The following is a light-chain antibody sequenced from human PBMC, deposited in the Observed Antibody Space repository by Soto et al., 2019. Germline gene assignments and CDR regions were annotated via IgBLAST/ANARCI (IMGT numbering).Light chain of an antibody. CDR2: GAS. J-gene: IGKJ1*01. Sequence: DIQMTHSPSTLSASVGDRVTITCRASQSISGWLACYQQKPGKAPKLLIYGASSLESGVPSRFSGSGSGTEFTPTISSLQPDDFATYYCQQYNSYPWTFGQGTKVDIK. V-gene: IGKV1-5*01. CDR3: QQYNSYPWT. CDR1: QSISGW.